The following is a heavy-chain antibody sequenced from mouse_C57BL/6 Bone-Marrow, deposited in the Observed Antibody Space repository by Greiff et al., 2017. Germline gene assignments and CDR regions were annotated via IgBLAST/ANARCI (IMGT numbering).Heavy chain of an antibody. CDR1: GYSITSGYY. J-gene: IGHJ4*01. CDR3: ARKNCIYAMDY. CDR2: ISYDGSN. Sequence: EVKLQESGPGLVKPSQSLSLTCSVTGYSITSGYYWNWIRQFPGNKLEWMGYISYDGSNNYNPSLKNRISITRDTSKNQFFLKLNSVTTEDTATYYCARKNCIYAMDYWGQGTSVTVSS. V-gene: IGHV3-6*01. D-gene: IGHD4-1*01.